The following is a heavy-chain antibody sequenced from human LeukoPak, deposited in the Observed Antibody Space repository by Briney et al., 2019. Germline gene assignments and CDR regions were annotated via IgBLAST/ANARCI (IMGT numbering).Heavy chain of an antibody. V-gene: IGHV3-21*01. CDR2: IRSSSSYI. D-gene: IGHD2-2*02. CDR1: GFTFSSYS. CDR3: ARDGVVPAAIFPFDY. Sequence: GGSLRLSCAASGFTFSSYSMNWVRQAPGKGLEWVSSIRSSSSYIYYADSVKGRFTISGDNAKNSLYLQMNSLRAEDTAVYYCARDGVVPAAIFPFDYWGQGTLVTVSS. J-gene: IGHJ4*02.